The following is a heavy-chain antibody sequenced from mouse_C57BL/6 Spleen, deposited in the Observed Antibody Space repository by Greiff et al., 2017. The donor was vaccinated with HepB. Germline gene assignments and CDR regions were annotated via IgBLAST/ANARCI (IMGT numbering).Heavy chain of an antibody. D-gene: IGHD2-10*01. V-gene: IGHV1-50*01. CDR3: ARSPYPYFDV. CDR1: GYTFTSYW. J-gene: IGHJ1*03. Sequence: QVQLQQPGAELVKPGASVKLSCKASGYTFTSYWIQWVKQRPGQGLEWIGEIDPSDSYTNYNQKFKGKATLTVDTSSSTAYMQLSSLTSEDSAVYYCARSPYPYFDVWGTGTTVTVSS. CDR2: IDPSDSYT.